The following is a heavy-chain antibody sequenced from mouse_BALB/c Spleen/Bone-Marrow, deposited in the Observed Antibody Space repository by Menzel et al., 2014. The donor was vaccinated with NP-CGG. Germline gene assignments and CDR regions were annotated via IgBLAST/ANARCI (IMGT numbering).Heavy chain of an antibody. J-gene: IGHJ3*01. Sequence: VMLVESGAELVRPGTSVKVSCKASGYAFTNYLIEWVKQRPGQGLEWIGVINPGSGGTNYNEKFKGKATLTADKSSSIAYMRLRSQTSNDSAVYFCTRRDYSFAYWGQGTLVPVSA. V-gene: IGHV1-54*01. CDR2: INPGSGGT. CDR1: GYAFTNYL. CDR3: TRRDYSFAY. D-gene: IGHD2-13*01.